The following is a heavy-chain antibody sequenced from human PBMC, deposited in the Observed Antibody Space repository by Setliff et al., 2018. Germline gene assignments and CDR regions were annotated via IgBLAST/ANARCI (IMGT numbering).Heavy chain of an antibody. CDR2: IKSKADGGTA. Sequence: LRLSCGISGFTFSDAWMNWVRQAPGKGLEWVGRIKSKADGGTADFAAPVKGRFTISRDDSKNTMSLQMNSLKTEDTAVYFCATRLGDFWGQGTLVTVSS. CDR3: ATRLGDF. V-gene: IGHV3-15*01. J-gene: IGHJ4*02. CDR1: GFTFSDAW.